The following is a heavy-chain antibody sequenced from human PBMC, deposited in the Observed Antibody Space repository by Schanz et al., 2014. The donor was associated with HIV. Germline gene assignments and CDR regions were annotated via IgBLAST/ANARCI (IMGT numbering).Heavy chain of an antibody. Sequence: VQLLESGGGLVQPGRSLRLSCAASEFTFSSYGMHWVRQAPGKGLEWVAVIWHDGNKKYYTDSVKGRFTISRDNSKNTLYWQMDSLRAEDTAQYYCARRGNQSPTKGGSFDYWGQGVLVSVSS. CDR3: ARRGNQSPTKGGSFDY. V-gene: IGHV3-33*08. J-gene: IGHJ4*02. D-gene: IGHD1-26*01. CDR2: IWHDGNKK. CDR1: EFTFSSYG.